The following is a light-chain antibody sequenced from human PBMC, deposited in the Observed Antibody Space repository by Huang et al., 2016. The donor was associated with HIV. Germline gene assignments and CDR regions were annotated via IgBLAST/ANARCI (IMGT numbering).Light chain of an antibody. CDR2: GAS. CDR1: QSVSSNY. CDR3: QQYGSSPWT. J-gene: IGKJ1*01. Sequence: EIVLTQSPGTLSLSPGERTTLSCRASQSVSSNYLAWYQQKPGQAPRRLIYGASNRATGIPDRFSGSGSGTDFTLTISRLEPEDFAVYYCQQYGSSPWTFGQGTKVEIK. V-gene: IGKV3-20*01.